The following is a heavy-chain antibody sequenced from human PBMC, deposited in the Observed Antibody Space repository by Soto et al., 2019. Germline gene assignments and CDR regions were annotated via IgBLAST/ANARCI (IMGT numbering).Heavy chain of an antibody. V-gene: IGHV3-33*01. D-gene: IGHD3-10*01. J-gene: IGHJ4*02. Sequence: QVQLVESGGGVVQPGRSLRLSCAASGFTFSSYGMHWVRQAPGKGLEWVAVIWYDGNNKYYADSVKGRFTISRDNSKNTLYLQVNSLRAEDTAVYYCARGYGSETYVFDYWGQGTLVTVSS. CDR1: GFTFSSYG. CDR2: IWYDGNNK. CDR3: ARGYGSETYVFDY.